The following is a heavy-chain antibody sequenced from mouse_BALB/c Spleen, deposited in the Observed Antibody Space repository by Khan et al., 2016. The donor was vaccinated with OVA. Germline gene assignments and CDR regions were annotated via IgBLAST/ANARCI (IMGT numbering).Heavy chain of an antibody. D-gene: IGHD1-1*01. CDR3: ARQNDYGYAMDD. CDR1: GYSITSAYA. Sequence: EVQLQESGPGLVKPSQSLSLTCTVTGYSITSAYAWSWIRQFPGNKLEWMGYISYSGSTSYNPSLKSRISITRDTSKNQFFLQLNSVTTEDTATYYCARQNDYGYAMDDWGQGTSVTVSS. V-gene: IGHV3-2*02. J-gene: IGHJ4*01. CDR2: ISYSGST.